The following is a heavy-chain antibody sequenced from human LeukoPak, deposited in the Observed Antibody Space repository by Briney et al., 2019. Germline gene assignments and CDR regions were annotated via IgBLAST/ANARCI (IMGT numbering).Heavy chain of an antibody. Sequence: GGSLRLSCAASGFTFSSYWMSWVRQAPGKGLEWVANIKQDGSEKYYVDSVKGRFTISRDNAKNSLYLQMNSLRAEDTAVYYCARDKEWEPGRENWFDPWGQGTLVTVSS. D-gene: IGHD1-26*01. J-gene: IGHJ5*02. CDR1: GFTFSSYW. CDR3: ARDKEWEPGRENWFDP. V-gene: IGHV3-7*01. CDR2: IKQDGSEK.